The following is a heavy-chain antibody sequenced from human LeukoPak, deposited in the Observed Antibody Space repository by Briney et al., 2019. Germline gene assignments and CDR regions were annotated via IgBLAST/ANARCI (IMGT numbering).Heavy chain of an antibody. CDR3: ARHTGGWGSFDY. D-gene: IGHD7-27*01. Sequence: SETLSLTCTVSGGSISSYYWSWIRQPPGKGLEWIGYIYYSGSTNYNPSLKSRVTISVDTSKNQFSLKLSSVTAADTAVYYCARHTGGWGSFDYWGQGTLLTVSS. CDR2: IYYSGST. CDR1: GGSISSYY. V-gene: IGHV4-59*08. J-gene: IGHJ4*02.